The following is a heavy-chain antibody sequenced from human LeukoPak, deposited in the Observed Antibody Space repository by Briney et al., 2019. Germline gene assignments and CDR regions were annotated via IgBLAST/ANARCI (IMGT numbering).Heavy chain of an antibody. CDR1: GFTFSDYY. Sequence: PGGSLRLSCAASGFTFSDYYMSWIRQAPGKGLEWVSYISSSGSTIYYADSVKGRFTISRKNANNSLYLQMNSLRAEDTAVYYCARDDYDSSGEGWFDPWGQGTLVTVSS. D-gene: IGHD3-22*01. CDR3: ARDDYDSSGEGWFDP. J-gene: IGHJ5*02. CDR2: ISSSGSTI. V-gene: IGHV3-11*04.